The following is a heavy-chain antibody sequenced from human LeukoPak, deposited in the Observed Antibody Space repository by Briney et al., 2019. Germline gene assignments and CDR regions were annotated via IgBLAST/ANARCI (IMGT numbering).Heavy chain of an antibody. V-gene: IGHV3-21*01. CDR1: GFAFSSYS. CDR2: ISSSSSYI. Sequence: GGSLRLSCAASGFAFSSYSMNWVRQAPGKGLEWVSSISSSSSYIYYADSVKGRFTISRDNAKNSLYLQMNSLRAEDTAVYYCARAGYSSGYDILTGYYGGLNFDYWGQGTLVTVSS. CDR3: ARAGYSSGYDILTGYYGGLNFDY. J-gene: IGHJ4*02. D-gene: IGHD3-9*01.